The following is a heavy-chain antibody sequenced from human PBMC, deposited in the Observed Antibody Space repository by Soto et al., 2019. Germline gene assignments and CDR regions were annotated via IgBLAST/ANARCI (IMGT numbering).Heavy chain of an antibody. CDR2: ISWNSGSI. J-gene: IGHJ4*02. CDR1: GFTFDDYA. Sequence: EVQLVESGGGLVQPGRSLRLSCAASGFTFDDYAMHWVRQAPGKGLEWVSGISWNSGSIGYADSVKGRFTISRDNAKNSLYLQMNSMRAEDTAVYYCNCIAVAGTSDYWGQGTLVTVSS. CDR3: NCIAVAGTSDY. V-gene: IGHV3-9*01. D-gene: IGHD6-19*01.